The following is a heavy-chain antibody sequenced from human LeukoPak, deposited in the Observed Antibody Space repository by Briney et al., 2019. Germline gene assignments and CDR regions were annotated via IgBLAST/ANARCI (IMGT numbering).Heavy chain of an antibody. Sequence: GGSLRLSCAASGFTFSSYEMNWVRQAPGKGLEWVSYISSSGSTVYYADSVKGRFTISRDNAKNSLYLQMNSLRVEDTAVYYCTRPSNEGQWLVGQGVDYWGQGTLVTVSS. CDR2: ISSSGSTV. CDR3: TRPSNEGQWLVGQGVDY. J-gene: IGHJ4*02. CDR1: GFTFSSYE. V-gene: IGHV3-48*03. D-gene: IGHD6-19*01.